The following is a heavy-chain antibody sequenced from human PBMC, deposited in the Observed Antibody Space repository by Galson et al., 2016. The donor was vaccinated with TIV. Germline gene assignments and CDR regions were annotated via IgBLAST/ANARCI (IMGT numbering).Heavy chain of an antibody. V-gene: IGHV1-18*01. Sequence: SVKVSCKASGYTFSKYGISWVRQAPGQGLEWMGWISAYNGNTNYAQKVQGRVTMTTDTSTYTVYLELRSLRSDDTAVYFCARDYGSYQHRNDPYYYYYMDVWGQGSTVTVSS. J-gene: IGHJ6*02. CDR1: GYTFSKYG. D-gene: IGHD1-1*01. CDR2: ISAYNGNT. CDR3: ARDYGSYQHRNDPYYYYYMDV.